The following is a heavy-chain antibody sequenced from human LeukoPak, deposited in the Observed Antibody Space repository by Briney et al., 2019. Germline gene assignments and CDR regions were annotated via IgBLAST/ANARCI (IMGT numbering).Heavy chain of an antibody. D-gene: IGHD4-17*01. Sequence: GRSLRLSCAASGFTFSNYGMHWVRQAPGKGLEWVSVIWYDGSNKSYADSVRGRFTISRDNSKNTLYLQMNSLGAEDTAVDFCARDGFPGAVTQNEGWWCFDRWGRGTLVTVSS. CDR3: ARDGFPGAVTQNEGWWCFDR. CDR1: GFTFSNYG. J-gene: IGHJ2*01. CDR2: IWYDGSNK. V-gene: IGHV3-33*01.